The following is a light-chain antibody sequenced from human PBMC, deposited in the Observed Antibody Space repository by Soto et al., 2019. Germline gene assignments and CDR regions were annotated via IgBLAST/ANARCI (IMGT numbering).Light chain of an antibody. CDR3: QQYGSSWT. V-gene: IGKV3-20*01. CDR2: GAS. Sequence: VLTQAPGTLSLSPGERATLSCRASQSVSSSYLAWYQQKPGQAPRLLIYGASSRATGIPDRFSGSGSGTDFTLTISRLEPEDFAVYYCQQYGSSWTFGHRTKVDI. J-gene: IGKJ1*01. CDR1: QSVSSSY.